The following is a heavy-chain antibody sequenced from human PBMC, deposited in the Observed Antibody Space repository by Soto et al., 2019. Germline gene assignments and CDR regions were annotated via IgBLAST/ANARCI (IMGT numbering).Heavy chain of an antibody. CDR2: INPGTGAT. D-gene: IGHD6-25*01. CDR3: ARDHIAAADTYALDI. V-gene: IGHV1-46*01. Sequence: AAVKVSCKASGYTFSSYYMHWVRQAPGQGLEWVGLINPGTGATTYAQKFQGRATMTSDTSTSTVYMELRSLTSEDTAVYYCARDHIAAADTYALDIWGQGTMVTVSS. J-gene: IGHJ3*02. CDR1: GYTFSSYY.